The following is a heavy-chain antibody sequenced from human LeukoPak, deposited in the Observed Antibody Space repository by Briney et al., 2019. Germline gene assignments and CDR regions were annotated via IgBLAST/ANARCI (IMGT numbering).Heavy chain of an antibody. CDR2: IYSSGST. CDR1: GASINSGSNY. Sequence: SETLSLTCRVSGASINSGSNYWGWIRQPPGKTLEWIGSIYSSGSTYYNPSLKSRVIIMIDTPKNHFSLTLSSVTAADTAVYYCARDPYSGNYGNYFYYYMDVWGKGTTVTISS. D-gene: IGHD1-26*01. CDR3: ARDPYSGNYGNYFYYYMDV. V-gene: IGHV4-39*02. J-gene: IGHJ6*03.